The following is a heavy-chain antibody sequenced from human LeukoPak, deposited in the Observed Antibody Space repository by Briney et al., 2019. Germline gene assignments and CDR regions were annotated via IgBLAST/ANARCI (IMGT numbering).Heavy chain of an antibody. V-gene: IGHV3-30*18. CDR2: ISNDGSNK. CDR3: AKHYYDSSGYEAHDAFNI. D-gene: IGHD3-22*01. Sequence: GGSLRLSCAASGFTFNSYAMYWVRQAPGKGLEWVAVISNDGSNKCYADSVKGRFTISRDNSKNTLYLQMNSLRAEDTAVYYCAKHYYDSSGYEAHDAFNIWGQGTMVTVSS. J-gene: IGHJ3*02. CDR1: GFTFNSYA.